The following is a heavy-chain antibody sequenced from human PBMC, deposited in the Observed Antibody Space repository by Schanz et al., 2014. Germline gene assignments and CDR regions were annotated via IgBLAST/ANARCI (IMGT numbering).Heavy chain of an antibody. Sequence: DVQLLESGGGLVQPGGSLRLSCAASGFTFNSYAMTWVRQAPGKGLEWVSSISHSGGSKYYADSVKGRFTISRDNSENTLYLQMNSLSADDTAVFYCAKGMGYCSRGTCSDYYYYGLDVWVQGITVTVS. V-gene: IGHV3-23*01. CDR2: ISHSGGSK. CDR3: AKGMGYCSRGTCSDYYYYGLDV. J-gene: IGHJ6*02. CDR1: GFTFNSYA. D-gene: IGHD2-15*01.